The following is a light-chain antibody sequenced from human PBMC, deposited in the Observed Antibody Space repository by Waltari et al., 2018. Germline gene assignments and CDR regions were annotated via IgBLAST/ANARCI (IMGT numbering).Light chain of an antibody. Sequence: QSALTQPASVSGSPGQSITLPCTGTSRNVGGYTLVSWYQQHPGKAPQLIIYDVNKRPSGISHRFSGSKSGNMASLTISGLQADDESDYYCCSYAGDSTLIFGGGTKLTVL. CDR1: SRNVGGYTL. CDR2: DVN. J-gene: IGLJ2*01. CDR3: CSYAGDSTLI. V-gene: IGLV2-23*02.